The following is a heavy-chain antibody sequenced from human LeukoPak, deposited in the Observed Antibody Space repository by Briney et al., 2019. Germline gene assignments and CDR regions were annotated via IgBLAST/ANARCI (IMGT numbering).Heavy chain of an antibody. CDR1: GFTFSNYW. J-gene: IGHJ6*02. V-gene: IGHV3-7*03. Sequence: GGSLRLSCAASGFTFSNYWMTWVHQAPGKGLEWVANINRDGSERYYVDSVKGRFTISRDDAKSSLYLQMNSLRAEDTAVYYCARRNAMDVWGQGTTVIV. CDR3: ARRNAMDV. CDR2: INRDGSER.